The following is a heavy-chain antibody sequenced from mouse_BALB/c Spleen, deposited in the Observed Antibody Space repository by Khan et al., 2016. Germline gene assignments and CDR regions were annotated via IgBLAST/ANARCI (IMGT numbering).Heavy chain of an antibody. CDR3: ARLHYYGWFAY. CDR1: GFDFSRYW. J-gene: IGHJ3*01. Sequence: EVQLQESGGGLVQPGGSLKLSCAASGFDFSRYWMSWVRQAPGQGLEWIGEINPDSSTINYTPSLKDKFIISRDNAKNMLYLQMSKVRSEDTALYYCARLHYYGWFAYWGQGTLVTVSA. CDR2: INPDSSTI. V-gene: IGHV4-1*02. D-gene: IGHD1-2*01.